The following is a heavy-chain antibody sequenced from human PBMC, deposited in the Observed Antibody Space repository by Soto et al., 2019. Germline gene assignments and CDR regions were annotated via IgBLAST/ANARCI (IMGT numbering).Heavy chain of an antibody. D-gene: IGHD2-15*01. CDR3: AREGYCSGGSCYSDY. CDR1: GFTVSSNY. CDR2: IYSGGST. V-gene: IGHV3-53*01. J-gene: IGHJ4*02. Sequence: GGSLRLSCAASGFTVSSNYMSWVRQAPGKGLEWVSVIYSGGSTYYAESVKGRFTISRDNSKNTLYLQMNSLRAEDTAVYYCAREGYCSGGSCYSDYWGQGTLVTVSS.